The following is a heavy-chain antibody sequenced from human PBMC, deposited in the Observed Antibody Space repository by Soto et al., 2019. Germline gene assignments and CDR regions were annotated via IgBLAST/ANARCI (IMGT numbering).Heavy chain of an antibody. CDR1: GDSVSSDSAA. D-gene: IGHD6-19*01. CDR3: ARAALAGSDWFGMPDY. CDR2: TYYRSKWYN. Sequence: QVQLQQSGPGLLKPSQTLSLTCAISGDSVSSDSAAWNWIRQSPSRGLEWLGRTYYRSKWYNDYAVSVKSRITVNPDTSKNQFSLQLSSVTPEDAAVYYCARAALAGSDWFGMPDYWGQGTLVTVSS. J-gene: IGHJ4*02. V-gene: IGHV6-1*01.